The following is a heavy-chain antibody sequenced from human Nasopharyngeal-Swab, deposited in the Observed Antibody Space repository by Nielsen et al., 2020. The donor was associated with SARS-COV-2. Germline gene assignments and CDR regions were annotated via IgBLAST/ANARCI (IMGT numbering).Heavy chain of an antibody. J-gene: IGHJ5*02. CDR3: ARGGHGSSGWRNWFDP. CDR1: GFTFRSYT. D-gene: IGHD6-19*01. V-gene: IGHV3-21*01. CDR2: ISTSSSYI. Sequence: LKIYCSASGFTFRSYTMNCVRQAPGKRLEWVSSISTSSSYIYYADSVKGRFTISLDNATNSLSLQMNRLRAEDTAVNYCARGGHGSSGWRNWFDPWGQGTLVTVSS.